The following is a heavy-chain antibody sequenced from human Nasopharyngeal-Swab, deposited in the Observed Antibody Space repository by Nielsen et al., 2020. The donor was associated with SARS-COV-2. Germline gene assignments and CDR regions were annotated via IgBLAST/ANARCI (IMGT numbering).Heavy chain of an antibody. D-gene: IGHD7-27*01. V-gene: IGHV1-18*01. CDR2: ISTYNGNT. Sequence: ASVKVSCKASGYTFTSYGISWVRQAPGQGLEWMGWISTYNGNTNYAQKLQGRVTMTTDTSTSTAYMELRSLRSDDTAVYYCARDNWDPERFDYWGQGTLVTVSS. CDR1: GYTFTSYG. CDR3: ARDNWDPERFDY. J-gene: IGHJ4*02.